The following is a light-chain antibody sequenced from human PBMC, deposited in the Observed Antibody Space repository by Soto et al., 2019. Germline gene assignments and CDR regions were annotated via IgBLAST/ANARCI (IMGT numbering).Light chain of an antibody. CDR3: SSSTSSSTRV. CDR1: SSDVGGYNY. J-gene: IGLJ2*01. CDR2: DVS. V-gene: IGLV2-14*01. Sequence: QSALTQPASVSGSPGQSITISCTGTSSDVGGYNYVSWYQQHPGKAPKIMIYDVSNRPSGVSNRFSGSKSGNTASLPISGLPAEDEADYYCSSSTSSSTRVFGGGTKLTVL.